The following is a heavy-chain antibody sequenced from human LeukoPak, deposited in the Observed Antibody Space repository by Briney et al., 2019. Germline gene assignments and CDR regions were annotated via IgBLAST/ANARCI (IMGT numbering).Heavy chain of an antibody. CDR2: IFYGGDI. D-gene: IGHD3-10*01. CDR3: ARDPDASGAGY. CDR1: GGSISSGGYY. J-gene: IGHJ4*02. V-gene: IGHV4-61*08. Sequence: SETLSLTCTVSGGSISSGGYYWSWIRQPPGKSLEWIGYIFYGGDINYNPSLKSRVTMSVDTSKNQFSLKLSSVTAADTAVYYCARDPDASGAGYWGQGTLVTVSS.